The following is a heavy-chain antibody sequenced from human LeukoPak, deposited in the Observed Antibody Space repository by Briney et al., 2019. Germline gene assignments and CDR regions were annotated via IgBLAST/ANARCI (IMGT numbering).Heavy chain of an antibody. CDR3: ARGQIFGQLLWFGELLARYWFDP. CDR2: ISSSSSTI. V-gene: IGHV3-48*04. CDR1: GFTFSSYS. J-gene: IGHJ5*02. D-gene: IGHD3-10*01. Sequence: GGSLRLSCAASGFTFSSYSMNWVRQAPGKGLEWVSYISSSSSTIYYADSVKGRFTISRDNAKNSLYLQMNSLRAEDTAVYYCARGQIFGQLLWFGELLARYWFDPWGQGTLVTVSS.